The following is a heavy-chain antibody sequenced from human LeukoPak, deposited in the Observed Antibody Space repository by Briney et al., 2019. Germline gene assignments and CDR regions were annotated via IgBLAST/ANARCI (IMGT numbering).Heavy chain of an antibody. V-gene: IGHV3-11*01. CDR3: ATDGAGFDT. CDR2: INIGGTNT. Sequence: PGGSLRLSCAASGFTFNDYYMSWIRQAPGKGLEWLSYINIGGTNTHYADSVKGRSTISRDNAKKSLYLEMNNLRAEGTAVYYCATDGAGFDTWGQGVLVTVSS. J-gene: IGHJ5*02. CDR1: GFTFNDYY.